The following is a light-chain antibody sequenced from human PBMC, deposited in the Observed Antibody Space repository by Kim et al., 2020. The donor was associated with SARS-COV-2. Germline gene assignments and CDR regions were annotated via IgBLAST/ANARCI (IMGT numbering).Light chain of an antibody. CDR1: QSVSSN. J-gene: IGKJ2*01. CDR2: GAS. Sequence: EIVMTQSPATLSVSPGERATLSCRASQSVSSNLAWYQQKPGQAPRLLIYGASTRATGIPARFSGSGSGTEFTLTISSLQSEDFAVYYCQQYNNWPFGQGTKLEI. V-gene: IGKV3-15*01. CDR3: QQYNNWP.